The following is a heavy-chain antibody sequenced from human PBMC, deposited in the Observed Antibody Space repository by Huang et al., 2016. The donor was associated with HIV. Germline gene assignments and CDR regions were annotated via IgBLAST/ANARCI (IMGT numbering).Heavy chain of an antibody. D-gene: IGHD2-8*02. Sequence: EVQLVESGGGLIQPGGSLRLSCAASGFTVSTNYMTWVRQAPGKGLGLVSFICSGGTTYYADAVKGRFTIARDDSENTPYLHMTRLRAGDTAVYYCAKEGDTGAALGYWGQGTLVTVS. J-gene: IGHJ4*02. V-gene: IGHV3-53*01. CDR1: GFTVSTNY. CDR3: AKEGDTGAALGY. CDR2: ICSGGTT.